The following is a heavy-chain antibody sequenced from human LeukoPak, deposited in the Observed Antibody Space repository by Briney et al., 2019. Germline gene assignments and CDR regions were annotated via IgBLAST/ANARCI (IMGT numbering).Heavy chain of an antibody. V-gene: IGHV3-30*04. CDR2: ISYQGSNQ. D-gene: IGHD3-9*01. CDR1: GFNFNNYA. Sequence: GGSLRLSCAASGFNFNNYAMHWVRQAPGKGLEWVAVISYQGSNQYYADSVKGRFTISRDNSNNRVYLQMNSLRAEDTAVYYCAKNYHYDILTGYYDAFDIWGQGTMVTVSS. J-gene: IGHJ3*02. CDR3: AKNYHYDILTGYYDAFDI.